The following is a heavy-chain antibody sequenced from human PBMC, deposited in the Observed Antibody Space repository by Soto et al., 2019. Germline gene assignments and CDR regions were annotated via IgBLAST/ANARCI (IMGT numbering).Heavy chain of an antibody. CDR2: INPGNVNT. V-gene: IGHV1-3*01. D-gene: IGHD3-3*01. Sequence: ASVKVSCKASGYSFSAHAMHWVRQAPGQRLEWMGWINPGNVNTKYSRKFQGRVAITRDTSASTAYMELSSLRSEDTAIYFCARDGARITVFGMIYYFDYWGQGTLVTVSS. CDR3: ARDGARITVFGMIYYFDY. J-gene: IGHJ4*02. CDR1: GYSFSAHA.